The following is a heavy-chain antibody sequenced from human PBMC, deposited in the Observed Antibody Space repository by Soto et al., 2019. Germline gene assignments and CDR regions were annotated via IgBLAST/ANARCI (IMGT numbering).Heavy chain of an antibody. D-gene: IGHD6-19*01. Sequence: LSLTCTVSGGSISSYYWSWIRQPPGKGLEWIGYIYYSGSTNYNPSLKSRVTISVDTSKNQFSLKLSSVTAADTAVYYCARDKWIAVAGLNYYYYGMDVWGQGTTVTVSS. CDR2: IYYSGST. J-gene: IGHJ6*02. V-gene: IGHV4-59*01. CDR3: ARDKWIAVAGLNYYYYGMDV. CDR1: GGSISSYY.